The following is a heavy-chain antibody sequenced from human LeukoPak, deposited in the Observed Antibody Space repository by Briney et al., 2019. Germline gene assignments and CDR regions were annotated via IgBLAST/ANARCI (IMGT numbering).Heavy chain of an antibody. CDR1: GGSFSGYY. Sequence: SETLSLTCAVYGGSFSGYYWSWIRQPPGKGLEWIGYIYYSGSTYYNPSLKSRVTISVDTSKNQFSLKLSSVTAADTAVYYCARWVTRSGYYSHFDYWGQGTLVTVSS. CDR2: IYYSGST. CDR3: ARWVTRSGYYSHFDY. J-gene: IGHJ4*02. D-gene: IGHD3-22*01. V-gene: IGHV4-30-4*08.